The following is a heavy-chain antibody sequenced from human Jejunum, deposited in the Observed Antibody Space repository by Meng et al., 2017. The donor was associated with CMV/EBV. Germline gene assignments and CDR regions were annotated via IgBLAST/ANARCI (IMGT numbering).Heavy chain of an antibody. CDR3: AREPSSIEAGGYYRRSAWFDP. CDR2: IYNSDIT. V-gene: IGHV4-61*08. D-gene: IGHD3-3*01. Sequence: GGYYWSWIRQHPGKGLEWIGYIYNSDITDYNPSLKSRVTISLDTSKNQFSLKLTSVTAADTALYYCAREPSSIEAGGYYRRSAWFDPWGQGTLVTVSS. J-gene: IGHJ5*02. CDR1: GGYY.